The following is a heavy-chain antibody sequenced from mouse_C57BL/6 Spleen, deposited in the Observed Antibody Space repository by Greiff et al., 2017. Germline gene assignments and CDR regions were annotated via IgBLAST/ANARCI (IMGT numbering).Heavy chain of an antibody. Sequence: QVHVKQPGAELVRPGSSVKLSCKASGYTFTSYWMHWVKQRPIQGLEWIGNIDPSDSETHYNQKFKDKATLTVDKSSSTAYMQLSSLTSEDSAVYYCARQAYYSNYGYFDVWGTGTTVTVSS. J-gene: IGHJ1*03. V-gene: IGHV1-52*01. D-gene: IGHD2-5*01. CDR1: GYTFTSYW. CDR3: ARQAYYSNYGYFDV. CDR2: IDPSDSET.